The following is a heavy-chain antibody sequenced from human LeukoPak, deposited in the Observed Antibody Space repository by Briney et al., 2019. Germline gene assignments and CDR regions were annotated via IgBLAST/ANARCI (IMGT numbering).Heavy chain of an antibody. CDR1: GGSFSGYY. V-gene: IGHV4-34*01. J-gene: IGHJ1*01. Sequence: SETLSLTCAVYGGSFSGYYWSWIRQPPGKGLEWIGEINHSGSTNYNPSLKSRVTISVDTSKNQFSLKLSSVTAADTAVYYCASNSSSAEYFQHWGQGTLVTVSS. CDR3: ASNSSSAEYFQH. D-gene: IGHD6-6*01. CDR2: INHSGST.